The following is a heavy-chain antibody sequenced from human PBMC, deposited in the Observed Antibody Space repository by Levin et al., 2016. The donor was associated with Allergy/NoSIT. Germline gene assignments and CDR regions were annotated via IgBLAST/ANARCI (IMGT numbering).Heavy chain of an antibody. CDR2: ISGNNGNT. J-gene: IGHJ6*02. D-gene: IGHD6-13*01. CDR3: TRDSRRTGYGTRYGMDV. V-gene: IGHV1-18*04. Sequence: ASVKVSCKASGYIFSTYGISWVRQARGQGLEWMGWISGNNGNTNYEQKFQGRVIMTTDTTTNTAYMELRRLRSDDTAVYYCTRDSRRTGYGTRYGMDVWGQGTTVTVTS. CDR1: GYIFSTYG.